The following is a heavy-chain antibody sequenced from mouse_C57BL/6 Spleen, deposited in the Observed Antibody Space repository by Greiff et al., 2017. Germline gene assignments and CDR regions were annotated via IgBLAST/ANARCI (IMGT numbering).Heavy chain of an antibody. Sequence: QVQLQQSGAELVKPGASVKISCKASGYAFSSYWMNWVKQRPGKGLEWIGQIYPGDGDTNYNGKFKGKATLTADKSSSTAYMQLSSLTSEDSAVXFCATTTVVGNYFDYWGQGTTLTVSS. CDR3: ATTTVVGNYFDY. D-gene: IGHD1-1*01. V-gene: IGHV1-80*01. J-gene: IGHJ2*01. CDR1: GYAFSSYW. CDR2: IYPGDGDT.